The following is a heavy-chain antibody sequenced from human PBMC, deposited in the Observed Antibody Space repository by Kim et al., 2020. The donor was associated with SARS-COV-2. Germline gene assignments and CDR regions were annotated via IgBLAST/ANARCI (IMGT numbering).Heavy chain of an antibody. CDR2: ISYDGSNK. D-gene: IGHD3-3*01. Sequence: GGSLRLSCAASGFTFSSYGMHWVRQAPGKGLEWVAVISYDGSNKYYADSVKGRFTISRDNSKNTLYLQMNSLRAEDTAVYYCAKDRRYDFPYYYGMDVWG. V-gene: IGHV3-30*18. J-gene: IGHJ6*01. CDR1: GFTFSSYG. CDR3: AKDRRYDFPYYYGMDV.